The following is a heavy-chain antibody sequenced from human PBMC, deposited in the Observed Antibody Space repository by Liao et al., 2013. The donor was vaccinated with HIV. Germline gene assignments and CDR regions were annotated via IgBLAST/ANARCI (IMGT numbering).Heavy chain of an antibody. D-gene: IGHD3-22*01. CDR1: GGSISSYY. V-gene: IGHV4-4*07. CDR2: IYTSGST. J-gene: IGHJ6*03. CDR3: ARASYDSSGYWNYYYYYMDV. Sequence: QVQLQESGPGLVKPSETLSLTCTVSGGSISSYYWSWIRQPAGKGLEWIGRIYTSGSTNYNPSLKSRVTMSVDTSKNQFSLKLSSVTAADTAVYYCARASYDSSGYWNYYYYYMDVWGKRDQRSPSP.